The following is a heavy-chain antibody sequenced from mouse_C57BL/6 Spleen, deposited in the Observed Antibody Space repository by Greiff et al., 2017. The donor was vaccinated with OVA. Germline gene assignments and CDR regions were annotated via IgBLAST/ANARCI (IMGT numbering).Heavy chain of an antibody. Sequence: QVQLQQSGPELVKPGASVKISCKASGYAFSSSWMNWVKQRPGKGLEWIGRIYPGDGDTNYNGKFKGKATLTADKSSSTAYMQLSSLTSEDSAVYFCARNRDYAMDYWGQGTPVTVSS. J-gene: IGHJ4*01. CDR1: GYAFSSSW. CDR2: IYPGDGDT. V-gene: IGHV1-82*01. CDR3: ARNRDYAMDY.